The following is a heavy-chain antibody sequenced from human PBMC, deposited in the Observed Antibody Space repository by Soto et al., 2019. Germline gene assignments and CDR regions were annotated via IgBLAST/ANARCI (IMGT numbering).Heavy chain of an antibody. CDR2: ISSTSSLI. V-gene: IGHV3-48*02. Sequence: HPGGSLRLSCAASGFTFTTYTMTWVRQAPGEGLEWVSYISSTSSLIYYADSVKGRFTISRDNAKNSLYLQMNSLGDDDTAVYYCAREMVGGYFDYWGQGTLVTVSS. J-gene: IGHJ4*02. CDR3: AREMVGGYFDY. CDR1: GFTFTTYT. D-gene: IGHD1-26*01.